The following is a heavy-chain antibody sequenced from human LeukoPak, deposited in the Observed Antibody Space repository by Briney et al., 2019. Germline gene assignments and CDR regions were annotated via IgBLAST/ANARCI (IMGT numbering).Heavy chain of an antibody. J-gene: IGHJ6*03. V-gene: IGHV4-39*01. CDR2: LYYNGTT. D-gene: IGHD3-16*01. CDR1: GGSISSSSYN. CDR3: ARQNYDYVWGSSFYYYMDV. Sequence: SETLSLTCTVSGGSISSSSYNWGWIRQPPGKGLEWIGTLYYNGTTHYSVSLKSRVTISVDTSKNQFSMRLTSVTAADTAVYYCARQNYDYVWGSSFYYYMDVWGKGTTVTISS.